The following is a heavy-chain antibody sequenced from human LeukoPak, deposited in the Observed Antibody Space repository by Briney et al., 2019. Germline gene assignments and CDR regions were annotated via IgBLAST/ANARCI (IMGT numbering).Heavy chain of an antibody. CDR3: AKAGGDCTSSSCYSDWFNP. CDR1: GLSLSSSG. CDR2: IWFDGSKT. J-gene: IGHJ5*02. Sequence: GGSLRLSCVASGLSLSSSGMHWVCQAPGKGLEWVAVIWFDGSKTYYADSVKGRFTISRDTSTNTLFLQMNNLRAEDTAVYYCAKAGGDCTSSSCYSDWFNPWGQGTLVTVSS. D-gene: IGHD2-2*02. V-gene: IGHV3-33*02.